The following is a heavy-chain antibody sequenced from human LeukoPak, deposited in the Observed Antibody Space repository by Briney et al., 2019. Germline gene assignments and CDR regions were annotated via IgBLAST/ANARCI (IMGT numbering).Heavy chain of an antibody. V-gene: IGHV4-4*08. D-gene: IGHD3-22*01. CDR3: ARGPYSYDSSGAFDI. CDR1: GGSISSYY. J-gene: IGHJ3*02. CDR2: ISSSGST. Sequence: PSETLSLTCTVSGGSISSYYWSWIRQPPGKGLEWIGRISSSGSTNYNPSLKSRVTLSVDTSKNQFSLKLSSVTAADTAVYFCARGPYSYDSSGAFDIWGQGTMVTVSS.